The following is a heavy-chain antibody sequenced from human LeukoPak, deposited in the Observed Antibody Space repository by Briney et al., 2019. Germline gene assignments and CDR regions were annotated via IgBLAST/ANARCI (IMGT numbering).Heavy chain of an antibody. CDR2: IWYDGSNK. V-gene: IGHV3-33*01. D-gene: IGHD3-3*01. CDR3: ARVERGTIFGVVINYGMDV. CDR1: GFTFSSCG. Sequence: GGSLRLSCAASGFTFSSCGMPWVRQAPGKGLEWVSLIWYDGSNKYYADSVKGRFTISRDNSKNTLCLQMNSLRAEDTAVYYCARVERGTIFGVVINYGMDVWGQGTTVTVSS. J-gene: IGHJ6*02.